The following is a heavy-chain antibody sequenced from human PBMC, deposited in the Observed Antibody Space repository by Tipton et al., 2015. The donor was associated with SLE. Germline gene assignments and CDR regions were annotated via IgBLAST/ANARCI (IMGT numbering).Heavy chain of an antibody. V-gene: IGHV4-34*01. D-gene: IGHD2-8*02. Sequence: TLSLTCAVYGGSFSGYYWSWIRQPPGRGLEWIGEINHTGRTNYKSSLKSRVTISVDPSKNQFSLKLRSVTAADTAVYYCARGAYCTGGVCHPLDVWGQGTTVIVSS. CDR1: GGSFSGYY. CDR3: ARGAYCTGGVCHPLDV. J-gene: IGHJ6*02. CDR2: INHTGRT.